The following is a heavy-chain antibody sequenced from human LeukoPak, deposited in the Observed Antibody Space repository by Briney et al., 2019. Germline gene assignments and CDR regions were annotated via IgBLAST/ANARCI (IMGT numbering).Heavy chain of an antibody. CDR3: SKGTNSSSWYYDN. J-gene: IGHJ4*02. D-gene: IGHD6-13*01. Sequence: PGRSLRLSCAASGFTFHHYGMHWVRQAPGKGLEWVTMIWFDGSNQYYADSVKGRFTISRDNSRNTLYLQMSSLRAEDTAVYYCSKGTNSSSWYYDNWGQGTLVTVSS. CDR1: GFTFHHYG. CDR2: IWFDGSNQ. V-gene: IGHV3-33*06.